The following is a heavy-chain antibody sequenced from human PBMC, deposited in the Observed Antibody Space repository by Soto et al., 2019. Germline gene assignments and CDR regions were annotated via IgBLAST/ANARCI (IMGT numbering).Heavy chain of an antibody. Sequence: ASVKVSCKASGYTFTSYGISWVRQAPGQGLEWMGWISAYNGNTNYAQKLQGRVTMTTDTSTSTAYMELRSLRSDDTAVYYCARVDKRRYYYDSSGYPDAFDIWGQGTMVTVS. CDR1: GYTFTSYG. CDR2: ISAYNGNT. V-gene: IGHV1-18*01. D-gene: IGHD3-22*01. CDR3: ARVDKRRYYYDSSGYPDAFDI. J-gene: IGHJ3*02.